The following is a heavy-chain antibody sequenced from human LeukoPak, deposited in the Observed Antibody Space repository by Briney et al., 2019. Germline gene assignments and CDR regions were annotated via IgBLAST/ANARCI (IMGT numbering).Heavy chain of an antibody. CDR2: IKQDGSEK. J-gene: IGHJ4*02. Sequence: PGGSLRLSCAASGFTFSNYWMTWVRQAPGKGLEWVANIKQDGSEKYYVDSVKGRFTISRDNAKNSLYLQMNGLRAEDTAVFYCAKNLGYCSGGSCFPFDYWGQGTLVTVSS. V-gene: IGHV3-7*05. CDR3: AKNLGYCSGGSCFPFDY. CDR1: GFTFSNYW. D-gene: IGHD2-15*01.